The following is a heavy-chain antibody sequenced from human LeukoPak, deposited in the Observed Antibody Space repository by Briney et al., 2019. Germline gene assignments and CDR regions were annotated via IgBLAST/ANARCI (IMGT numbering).Heavy chain of an antibody. Sequence: GGSLRLSCAASGFTFSSYAMHWVRQAPGKGLEWVAVISYDGSNKYYADSVKGRFTISRDNSKNTLYLQMNSLRAEDTAVYYCARVAGDPIYYYYYMDVWGKGTTVTVSS. V-gene: IGHV3-30-3*01. D-gene: IGHD7-27*01. CDR3: ARVAGDPIYYYYYMDV. J-gene: IGHJ6*03. CDR2: ISYDGSNK. CDR1: GFTFSSYA.